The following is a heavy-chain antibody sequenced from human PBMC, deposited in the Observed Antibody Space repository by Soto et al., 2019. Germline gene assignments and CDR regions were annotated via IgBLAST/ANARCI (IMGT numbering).Heavy chain of an antibody. CDR2: ISSSSSYI. V-gene: IGHV3-21*01. Sequence: EVQLVESGGGLVKPGGSLRLSCAASGFTFSSYSMNWVRQAPGKGLEWVSSISSSSSYIYYADSVKGRFTISRDNAKNSLYLQMNSLRAEDTAVYYCASETVASPINWFDPWGQGTLVTVSS. CDR3: ASETVASPINWFDP. CDR1: GFTFSSYS. J-gene: IGHJ5*02. D-gene: IGHD2-15*01.